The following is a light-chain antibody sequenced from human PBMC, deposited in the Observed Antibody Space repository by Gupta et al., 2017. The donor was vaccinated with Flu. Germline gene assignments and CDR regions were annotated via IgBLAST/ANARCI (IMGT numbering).Light chain of an antibody. J-gene: IGKJ4*01. CDR1: QDIRNT. V-gene: IGKV1-6*01. Sequence: AIQMTQSPSSLSASVGDRVTITCRASQDIRNTLGWYQQKPGKAPKLLMYNGSTLQSGVPSRFSGSGSGTDFTLTISSMQPEDVATYYCLHYETYPVTFGGGTKVEIK. CDR3: LHYETYPVT. CDR2: NGS.